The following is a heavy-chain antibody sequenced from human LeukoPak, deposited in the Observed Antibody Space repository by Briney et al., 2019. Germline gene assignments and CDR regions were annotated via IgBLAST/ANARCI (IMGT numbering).Heavy chain of an antibody. J-gene: IGHJ5*02. V-gene: IGHV3-7*01. D-gene: IGHD1-26*01. CDR3: ARVGRGSYFWFDP. CDR2: IKQDGSEK. Sequence: GGSLRLSCAASGFTFSSYWMSWGRQAPGKGLEWVANIKQDGSEKYYVDSVKGRFTISRDNAKNSLYLQMNSLRAEDTAVYYCARVGRGSYFWFDPWGQGTLVTVSS. CDR1: GFTFSSYW.